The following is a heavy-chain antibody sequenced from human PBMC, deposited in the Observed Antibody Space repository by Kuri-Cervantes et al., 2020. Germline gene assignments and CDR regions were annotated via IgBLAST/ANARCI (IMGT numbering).Heavy chain of an antibody. CDR1: GYTFTSYD. J-gene: IGHJ4*02. Sequence: ASVKVSCKASGYTFTSYDINWVRQAPGQGLEWMGIINPSGGSTSYAQKFQGRVTMTRDTSTSTVYMELSSLRSEDTAVYYCARASGPYGDYPRYYFDYWGQGTLVTVSS. CDR2: INPSGGST. CDR3: ARASGPYGDYPRYYFDY. D-gene: IGHD4-17*01. V-gene: IGHV1-46*01.